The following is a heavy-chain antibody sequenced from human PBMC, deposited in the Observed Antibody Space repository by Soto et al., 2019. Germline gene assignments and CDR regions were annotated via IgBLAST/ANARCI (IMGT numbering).Heavy chain of an antibody. J-gene: IGHJ4*02. CDR3: AKVHNYDILTGYRAFDY. Sequence: GGSLRLSCAASGFTFSSYGMHWVRQAPGKGLEWVAVIWYDGSNKYYADSVKGRFTISRDNSKNTLYLQMNSLRAEDTAVYYCAKVHNYDILTGYRAFDYWGQGTLVTVSS. CDR1: GFTFSSYG. CDR2: IWYDGSNK. V-gene: IGHV3-33*06. D-gene: IGHD3-9*01.